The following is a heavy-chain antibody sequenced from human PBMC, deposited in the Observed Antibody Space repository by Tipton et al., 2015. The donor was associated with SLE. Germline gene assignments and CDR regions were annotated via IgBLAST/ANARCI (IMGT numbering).Heavy chain of an antibody. CDR1: GGSISSYY. J-gene: IGHJ4*02. CDR2: IYYSGST. CDR3: AAVYDSSGYYKDY. Sequence: TLSLTCTASGGSISSYYWSWIRQPPGKGLEWIGYIYYSGSTNYNPSLKSRVTISVDTSKNQFSLKLSSVTAADTAVYYCAAVYDSSGYYKDYWGQGTLVTVSS. D-gene: IGHD3-22*01. V-gene: IGHV4-59*01.